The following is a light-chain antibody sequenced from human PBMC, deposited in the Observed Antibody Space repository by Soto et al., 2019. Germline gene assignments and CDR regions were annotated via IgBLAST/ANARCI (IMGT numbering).Light chain of an antibody. CDR3: QQSYSTLGT. Sequence: EIVLTQSPGTLSLSAGERATLSCSFSQSVSNNYLAWYQQKPGQAPRLLIYGASNRATGIPDRSSDSGSGTDFTLTISSLQPEDFATYYCQQSYSTLGTFGPGTKVDIK. V-gene: IGKV3-20*01. CDR1: QSVSNNY. CDR2: GAS. J-gene: IGKJ3*01.